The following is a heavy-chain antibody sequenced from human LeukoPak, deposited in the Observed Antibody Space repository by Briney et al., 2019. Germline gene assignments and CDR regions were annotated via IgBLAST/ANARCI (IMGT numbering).Heavy chain of an antibody. D-gene: IGHD4-17*01. V-gene: IGHV3-11*04. CDR2: ISSSGFTI. CDR1: GFTFRDDY. J-gene: IGHJ2*01. Sequence: GGSLRLSCAASGFTFRDDYMSWIRQAPGKGLEWVSCISSSGFTIYYADSLKGRFTISRDNAKKSLYLQMDSLRVDDTALYYCAREVTMLTSDYYFDLWGRGTLVTVSS. CDR3: AREVTMLTSDYYFDL.